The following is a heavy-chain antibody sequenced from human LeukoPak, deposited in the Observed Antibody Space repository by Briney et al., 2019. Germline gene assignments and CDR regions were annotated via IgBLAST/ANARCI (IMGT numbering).Heavy chain of an antibody. D-gene: IGHD1-1*01. CDR1: GDSVNTYY. Sequence: GSLRLSCSVSGDSVNTYYWNWIRQSPGGALEWIGYIFHTGTTNYNPSLRSRVTMSVDTSKTQFSLKLNAVTAGDTAVYFCVGYGVDNNWAQAFDIWGQGTTVTISS. V-gene: IGHV4-59*02. CDR2: IFHTGTT. CDR3: VGYGVDNNWAQAFDI. J-gene: IGHJ3*02.